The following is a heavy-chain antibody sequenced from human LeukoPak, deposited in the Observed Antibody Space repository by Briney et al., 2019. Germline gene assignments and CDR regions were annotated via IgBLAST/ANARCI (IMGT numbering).Heavy chain of an antibody. CDR1: GFTFSNCA. V-gene: IGHV3-23*01. CDR3: AKDLHYYVATDV. D-gene: IGHD3-10*02. CDR2: VSGSGDST. J-gene: IGHJ6*02. Sequence: PGGSLRLSCAASGFTFSNCAMSWVRQAPGKGLEWVSGVSGSGDSTYYADSVKGRFAISRDNSKSTLFLQMNSLRAEDTALYYCAKDLHYYVATDVWGQGTAVTVSS.